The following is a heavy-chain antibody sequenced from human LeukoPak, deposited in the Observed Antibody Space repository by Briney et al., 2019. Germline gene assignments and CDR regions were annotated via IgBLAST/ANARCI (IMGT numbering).Heavy chain of an antibody. CDR2: ISGSGGST. J-gene: IGHJ4*02. D-gene: IGHD3-22*01. V-gene: IGHV3-23*01. CDR1: GFIFSNFA. CDR3: AKGGACYYVSSGYFDY. Sequence: PGGSLRLSCAASGFIFSNFAMSWVRQAPGKELEWVSAISGSGGSTYYADSVKGRFTISRDISKNTLFLRMNSLRAEDTAVYYCAKGGACYYVSSGYFDYWGQGALVTVSS.